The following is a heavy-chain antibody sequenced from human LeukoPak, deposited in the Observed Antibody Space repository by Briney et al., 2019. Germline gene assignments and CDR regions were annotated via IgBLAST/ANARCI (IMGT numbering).Heavy chain of an antibody. CDR3: AKKTHGLAARSYYFDY. V-gene: IGHV3-23*01. J-gene: IGHJ4*02. CDR2: ISGSGGST. Sequence: GGSLRLSCAVSGFTFSSYAMSWVRQAPGKGLEWVSAISGSGGSTYYADSVKGRFTISRDNSKNTLYLQMNSLRAEDTAVYYCAKKTHGLAARSYYFDYWGQGTLVTVSS. CDR1: GFTFSSYA. D-gene: IGHD6-6*01.